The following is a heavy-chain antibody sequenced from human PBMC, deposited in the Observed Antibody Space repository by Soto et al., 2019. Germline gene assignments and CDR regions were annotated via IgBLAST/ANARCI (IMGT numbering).Heavy chain of an antibody. CDR3: AKDIAAADPYYYYYGMDV. CDR2: ISYDGSNK. Sequence: QVQLVESGGGVVQPGRSLRLSCAASGFTFSSYAMHWVRQAPGKGLEWVAVISYDGSNKYYADSVKGRFTISRDNSKNTLYLQMNSLRAEDTAVYYCAKDIAAADPYYYYYGMDVWGQGTTVTVSS. V-gene: IGHV3-30-3*01. J-gene: IGHJ6*02. D-gene: IGHD6-13*01. CDR1: GFTFSSYA.